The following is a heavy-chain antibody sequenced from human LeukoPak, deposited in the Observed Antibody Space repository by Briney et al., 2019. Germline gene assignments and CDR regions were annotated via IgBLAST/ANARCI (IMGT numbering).Heavy chain of an antibody. CDR1: GFTFSSYA. D-gene: IGHD3-10*01. J-gene: IGHJ4*02. Sequence: GGSLSLFCAASGFTFSSYAMRWVRQAPGKGLEWVSAISGSGGSTYYADSVKGRFTISRDNSKNTLYLQMNSLRAEDTAVYYCAKTPVLLWFGEFVYWGQGTLVTVSS. CDR3: AKTPVLLWFGEFVY. V-gene: IGHV3-23*01. CDR2: ISGSGGST.